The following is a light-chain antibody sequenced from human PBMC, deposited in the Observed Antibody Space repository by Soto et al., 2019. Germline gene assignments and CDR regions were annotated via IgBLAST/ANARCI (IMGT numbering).Light chain of an antibody. CDR3: QSYDDSLSGSKI. Sequence: QPVLTQPPSVSGAPGQRVTISCTGSSSNIGAGYDVHWYQQLPGTAPKLLIYGDSNRPSGVPDRISGSRSGTSATLAITGLQAEDEADYYCQSYDDSLSGSKIFGGGTKLTVL. CDR2: GDS. J-gene: IGLJ2*01. CDR1: SSNIGAGYD. V-gene: IGLV1-40*01.